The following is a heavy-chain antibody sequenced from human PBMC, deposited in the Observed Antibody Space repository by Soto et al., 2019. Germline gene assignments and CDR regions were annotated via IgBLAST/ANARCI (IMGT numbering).Heavy chain of an antibody. CDR2: ITSNGGNT. J-gene: IGHJ6*02. CDR3: ARRIPFGYGMDV. V-gene: IGHV3-64*01. CDR1: GFTFSSYA. Sequence: EVQLVESGGGLVQPGGSLRLSCAASGFTFSSYAMHWVRQAPGKGLEYVSDITSNGGNTDYASSVKGRFTISRDNSKNTLYLQMGSLRAEDMDVYYCARRIPFGYGMDVWGQGTTVTVSS. D-gene: IGHD2-21*01.